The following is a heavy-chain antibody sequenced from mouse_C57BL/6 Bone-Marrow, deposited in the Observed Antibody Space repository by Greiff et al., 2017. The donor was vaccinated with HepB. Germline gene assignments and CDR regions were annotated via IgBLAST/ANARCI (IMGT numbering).Heavy chain of an antibody. V-gene: IGHV14-3*01. Sequence: VQLQQSVAELVRPGASVKLSCTASGFNIKNTYMHWVKQRPEQGLEWIGRIDPANGNTKYAPKFQGKATITADTSSNTAYLQLSSLTSEDTAVYYCSRKGGYYSNRYWYFDVWGTGTTVTVSS. CDR2: IDPANGNT. D-gene: IGHD2-5*01. CDR1: GFNIKNTY. CDR3: SRKGGYYSNRYWYFDV. J-gene: IGHJ1*03.